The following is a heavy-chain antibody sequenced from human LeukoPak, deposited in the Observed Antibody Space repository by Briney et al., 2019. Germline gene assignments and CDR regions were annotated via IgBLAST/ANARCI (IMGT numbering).Heavy chain of an antibody. CDR3: AKKYSSGWSPRRYYYGMDV. V-gene: IGHV3-30*18. J-gene: IGHJ6*02. CDR2: ISYDGSNK. CDR1: GFTFSTYG. Sequence: GRSLRLSCAASGFTFSTYGMHWVRQAPGKGLEWVAIISYDGSNKHYADSVKGRFTISRDNSNNTLYLQMNSLRAEDTAVYYCAKKYSSGWSPRRYYYGMDVWGQGTTVTVSS. D-gene: IGHD6-25*01.